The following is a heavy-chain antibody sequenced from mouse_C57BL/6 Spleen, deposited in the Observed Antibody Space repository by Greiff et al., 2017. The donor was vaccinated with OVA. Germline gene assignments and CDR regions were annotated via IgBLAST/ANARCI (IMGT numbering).Heavy chain of an antibody. V-gene: IGHV1-26*01. CDR3: ARDHYGRDAMDY. CDR1: GYTFTDYY. D-gene: IGHD1-1*01. Sequence: VQLQQSGPELVKPGASVKISCKASGYTFTDYYMNWVKQSHGKSLEWIGDINPNNGGTSYNQKFKGKATLTVDKSSSTAYMELRSLTSEDSAVYYCARDHYGRDAMDYWGQGTSVTVSS. J-gene: IGHJ4*01. CDR2: INPNNGGT.